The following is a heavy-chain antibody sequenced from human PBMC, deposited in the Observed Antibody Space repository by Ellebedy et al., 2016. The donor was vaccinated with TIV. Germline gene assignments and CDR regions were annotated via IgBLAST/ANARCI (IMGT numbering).Heavy chain of an antibody. D-gene: IGHD2-21*02. J-gene: IGHJ4*02. CDR2: IYYSGST. CDR3: ARMRYCGGDCWYFDY. CDR1: GGSISSSSYY. Sequence: MPSETLSLTCTVSGGSISSSSYYWGWIRQRPGKGLEWIGSIYYSGSTYYNPSLKSRVTISVDTSKNQFSLKLSSVTAADTAVYYCARMRYCGGDCWYFDYWGQGTLVTVSS. V-gene: IGHV4-39*01.